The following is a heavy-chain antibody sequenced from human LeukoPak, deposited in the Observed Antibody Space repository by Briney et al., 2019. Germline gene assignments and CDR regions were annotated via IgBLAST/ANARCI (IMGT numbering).Heavy chain of an antibody. J-gene: IGHJ4*02. Sequence: SVKVSCKASGYTFTGYYMHWVRQAPGQGLEWMGGIIPIFGTANYAQKFQGRVTITADKSTSTAYMELSSLRSEDTAVYYCARDLEVRGVMGYFDYWGQGTLVTVSS. CDR1: GYTFTGYY. CDR2: IIPIFGTA. CDR3: ARDLEVRGVMGYFDY. D-gene: IGHD3-10*01. V-gene: IGHV1-69*06.